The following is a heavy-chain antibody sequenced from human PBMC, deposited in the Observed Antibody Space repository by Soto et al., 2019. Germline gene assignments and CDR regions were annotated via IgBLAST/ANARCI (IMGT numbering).Heavy chain of an antibody. J-gene: IGHJ5*02. D-gene: IGHD2-15*01. Sequence: PGGSLRLSCAASGFAFKSYGIHWVRQAPGSGLECVAAISYDGGHMYYGDSVKGRFTISRDNSKNRLYLHMSSLRPEDTAVYHCAKATSLVVSFDPWVQGTLVSVSS. CDR2: ISYDGGHM. CDR3: AKATSLVVSFDP. V-gene: IGHV3-30*18. CDR1: GFAFKSYG.